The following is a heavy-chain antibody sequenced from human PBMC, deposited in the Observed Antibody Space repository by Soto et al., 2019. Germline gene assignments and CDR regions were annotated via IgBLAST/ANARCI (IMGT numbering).Heavy chain of an antibody. CDR2: IRKKTNSYTT. CDR1: GLTFSDRY. D-gene: IGHD4-17*01. J-gene: IGHJ4*02. V-gene: IGHV3-72*01. Sequence: EVQLVESGGGLVQPGGSLRLSCAASGLTFSDRYMDWVRQAPGKGLEWVGRIRKKTNSYTTEYAASAKGRFIISRDDSTNSLYLQMSSLKTEDTAVYYCTTVTTDDYYFDYWVQGTLVTVSS. CDR3: TTVTTDDYYFDY.